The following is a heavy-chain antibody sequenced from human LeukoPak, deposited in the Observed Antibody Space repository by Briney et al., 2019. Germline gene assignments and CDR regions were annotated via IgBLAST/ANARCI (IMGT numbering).Heavy chain of an antibody. V-gene: IGHV3-30*04. D-gene: IGHD3-10*01. CDR1: GFTFSSYA. J-gene: IGHJ6*03. CDR3: ARSGRGVDSFYFYMDV. CDR2: ISYDGSNK. Sequence: GGSLRLSCAASGFTFSSYAMPWVRQAPGKGLEWVAVISYDGSNKYYADSVKGRFTISRDNSKNSLYLQMNSLRAEDTAVYYCARSGRGVDSFYFYMDVWGKGTTVTVSS.